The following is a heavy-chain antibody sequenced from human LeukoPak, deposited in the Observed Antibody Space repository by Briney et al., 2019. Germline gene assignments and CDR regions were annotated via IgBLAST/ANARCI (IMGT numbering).Heavy chain of an antibody. D-gene: IGHD3-10*01. CDR2: IKQDGGDK. CDR3: ARDKEWFGNFDY. V-gene: IGHV3-7*03. Sequence: GGSLRLSCAASGFSFSSYWMSWVRQAPGKGLEWVANIKQDGGDKYYVDSVKGRFTISRDNAKNSLYLQMNSLRVEDAAIYYCARDKEWFGNFDYWGQGTLVTVSS. CDR1: GFSFSSYW. J-gene: IGHJ4*02.